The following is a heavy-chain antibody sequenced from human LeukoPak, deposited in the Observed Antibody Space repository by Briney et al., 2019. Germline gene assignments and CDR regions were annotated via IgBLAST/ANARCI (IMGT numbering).Heavy chain of an antibody. CDR1: GGSFSGYY. D-gene: IGHD3-9*01. J-gene: IGHJ4*02. CDR3: ARAPYYDILTGYYPDY. CDR2: INHSGST. V-gene: IGHV4-34*01. Sequence: SETLSLTCAVYGGSFSGYYWSWIRQPPGKGLEWIGEINHSGSTNYNPSLTSRVTISVDTSKNQFSLKLSSVTAADTAVYYCARAPYYDILTGYYPDYWGQGTLVTVSS.